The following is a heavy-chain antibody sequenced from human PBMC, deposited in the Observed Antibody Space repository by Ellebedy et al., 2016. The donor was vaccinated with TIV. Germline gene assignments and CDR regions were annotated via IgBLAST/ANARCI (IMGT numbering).Heavy chain of an antibody. V-gene: IGHV3-73*01. CDR2: IRSKANTYPT. Sequence: GESLKISCAASGFTFSGSAMHWVRQASGTGLEWVGRIRSKANTYPTASAASVKGRFTVSRDDSKNTAYLQRNSLKTEDTAVYYCTVVRGATPFEYWGQGTLVTVSS. J-gene: IGHJ4*02. CDR3: TVVRGATPFEY. CDR1: GFTFSGSA. D-gene: IGHD3-10*01.